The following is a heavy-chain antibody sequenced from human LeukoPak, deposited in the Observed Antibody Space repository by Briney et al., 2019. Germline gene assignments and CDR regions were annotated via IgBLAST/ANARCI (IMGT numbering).Heavy chain of an antibody. CDR1: GFTFSNYW. Sequence: AGGSLRLSCAASGFTFSNYWMSWVRQAPGKGLEWVANIKEDGNDKYYVDSVKGRFTISRDNAKSSLYLQMNGLRAEDTAVYFCARGDFNGWSSNWFDTWGQGTLVTVSS. V-gene: IGHV3-7*03. CDR2: IKEDGNDK. CDR3: ARGDFNGWSSNWFDT. J-gene: IGHJ5*02. D-gene: IGHD6-19*01.